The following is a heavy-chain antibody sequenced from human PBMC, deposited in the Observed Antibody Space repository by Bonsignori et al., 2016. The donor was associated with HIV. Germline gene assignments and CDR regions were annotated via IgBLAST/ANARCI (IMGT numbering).Heavy chain of an antibody. CDR1: GGAFNSYA. CDR3: TRSKTTVVRAPGARPYYFDS. Sequence: SVKVSCKASGGAFNSYAISWVRQAPGQGLEWMGGIIPILGITDYAQKFQGRVTITADESASTAYMELSSLRSEDKAIYYCTRSKTTVVRAPGARPYYFDSWGQGTLVTVSS. CDR2: IIPILGIT. V-gene: IGHV1-69*10. D-gene: IGHD4-23*01. J-gene: IGHJ4*02.